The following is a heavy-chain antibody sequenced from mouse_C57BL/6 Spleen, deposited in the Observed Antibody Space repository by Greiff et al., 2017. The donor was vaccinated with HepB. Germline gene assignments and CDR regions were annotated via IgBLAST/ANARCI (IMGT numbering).Heavy chain of an antibody. CDR1: VSTFTSYW. J-gene: IGHJ4*01. CDR2: ISPGSGST. V-gene: IGHV1-55*01. CDR3: ARGGIGGSFYAMDY. Sequence: QVQLPPSGAELVKPGASVKMSCQSSVSTFTSYWLTWVTPRPGQGLEWIGYISPGSGSTNYNETFKSKATLTVDTSSSTAYMQLSSLTSEDSAVYYCARGGIGGSFYAMDYWGQGTSVTVSS.